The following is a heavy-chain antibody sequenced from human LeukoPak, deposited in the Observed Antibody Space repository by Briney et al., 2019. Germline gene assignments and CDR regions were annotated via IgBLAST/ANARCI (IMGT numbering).Heavy chain of an antibody. J-gene: IGHJ3*02. Sequence: SETLSLTCAVYGGSFSGYYWSWVRQPPGKGLEWIGEINDIGSTNYNPSLKSRVTISVDTSKKQISLKLSSVTAADTAVYYCARVAPYIVVVVAATRVGAFDIWGQGTMVTVSS. CDR1: GGSFSGYY. CDR2: INDIGST. CDR3: ARVAPYIVVVVAATRVGAFDI. D-gene: IGHD2-15*01. V-gene: IGHV4-34*01.